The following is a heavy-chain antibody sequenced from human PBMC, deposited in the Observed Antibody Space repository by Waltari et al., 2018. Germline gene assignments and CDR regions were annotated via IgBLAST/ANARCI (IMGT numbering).Heavy chain of an antibody. V-gene: IGHV1-46*01. CDR1: GYTFVNFH. CDR2: INPSGGSA. Sequence: QVQLVQSGAEVKKPGASVNVSCKASGYTFVNFHIHWVRQAPGHGLEWMGKINPSGGSAGYQQKFKGRITMTRDTSTGTVYMVLSSLTSEDTAVYFCARVPPGPYYFDHWGQGTLVTVSS. CDR3: ARVPPGPYYFDH. J-gene: IGHJ4*02.